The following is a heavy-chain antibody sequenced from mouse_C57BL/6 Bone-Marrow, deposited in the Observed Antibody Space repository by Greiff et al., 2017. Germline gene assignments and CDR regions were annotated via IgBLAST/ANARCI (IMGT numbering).Heavy chain of an antibody. Sequence: QVHVKQPGAELVRPGSSVKLSCKASGYTFTSYWMHWVKQRPIQGLEWIGNIDPSDSETHYNHKFKDKATLTVDKSSSTAYMQLSSLTSEDSAVYYCARDYYGSSYWYFDVWGTGTTVTVSS. CDR2: IDPSDSET. CDR1: GYTFTSYW. D-gene: IGHD1-1*01. J-gene: IGHJ1*03. V-gene: IGHV1-52*01. CDR3: ARDYYGSSYWYFDV.